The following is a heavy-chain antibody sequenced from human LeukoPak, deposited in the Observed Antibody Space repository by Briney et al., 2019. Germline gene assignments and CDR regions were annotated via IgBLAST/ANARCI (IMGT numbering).Heavy chain of an antibody. CDR1: GLAFSFYA. CDR3: AKPISGGLAVTADWFHP. J-gene: IGHJ5*01. D-gene: IGHD6-19*01. V-gene: IGHV3-23*01. CDR2: INANSGTT. Sequence: GGSLRLSCAASGLAFSFYAMSWLRQPPGKGLEWVSTINANSGTTSYAASVRGRFTISRDNSKNTLYLQVNTLRADDTATYYCAKPISGGLAVTADWFHPWGQGTLVVVSS.